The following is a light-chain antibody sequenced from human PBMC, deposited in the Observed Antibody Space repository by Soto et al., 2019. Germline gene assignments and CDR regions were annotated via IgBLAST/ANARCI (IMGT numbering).Light chain of an antibody. CDR2: DVS. CDR1: SSDVGGYND. Sequence: QSALTQPPSASGSPGQSVTISCTGTSSDVGGYNDVSWYQQHPGKAPKLMIYDVSKRPSGVPDRFSGSKSGNTASLTVSGLQAEDEADYYCSSYAGRNNWVFGGGTKLTVL. J-gene: IGLJ2*01. V-gene: IGLV2-8*01. CDR3: SSYAGRNNWV.